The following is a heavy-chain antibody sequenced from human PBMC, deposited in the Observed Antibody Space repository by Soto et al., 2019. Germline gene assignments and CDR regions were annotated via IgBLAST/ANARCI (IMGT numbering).Heavy chain of an antibody. CDR3: AILSN. V-gene: IGHV3-53*01. J-gene: IGHJ4*02. CDR2: IYSDGTT. Sequence: TVGSLRLSCAASGFTVSSNYMNWVRQAPGKGLEWLSIIYSDGTTYYADSVKGRFTISRDNFKNTLYLQMNNLRAEDTAVYYCAILSNWGQGTLVTVSS. D-gene: IGHD6-6*01. CDR1: GFTVSSNY.